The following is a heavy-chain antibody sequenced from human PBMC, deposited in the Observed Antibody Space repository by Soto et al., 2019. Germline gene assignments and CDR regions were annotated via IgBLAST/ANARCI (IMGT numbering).Heavy chain of an antibody. CDR2: IYFRGTT. J-gene: IGHJ4*02. V-gene: IGHV4-59*01. D-gene: IGHD3-22*01. CDR1: GCSISSYY. CDR3: ARMNYYDTSGYPFDY. Sequence: SETLSLTCTVSGCSISSYYWSWIRQPPGKGLEWIGYIYFRGTTNYNPSLKSRVTMSADTSKNQFSLKLNSVTAADTAVYYCARMNYYDTSGYPFDYWGQGMMVTVSS.